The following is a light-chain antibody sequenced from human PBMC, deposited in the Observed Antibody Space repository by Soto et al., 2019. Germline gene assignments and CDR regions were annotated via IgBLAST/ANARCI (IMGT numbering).Light chain of an antibody. CDR1: SSDVGGYNY. J-gene: IGLJ1*01. CDR3: SSYTTSRTLV. Sequence: QSVLTQPASVSGSPGQSITISCTGTSSDVGGYNYVSWYQQHPAKVPKLMIFEDSNRPSGVSNRFSGSKSGNTASLTISGRQAEDEADYCCSSYTTSRTLVFGPGTKLTVL. CDR2: EDS. V-gene: IGLV2-14*01.